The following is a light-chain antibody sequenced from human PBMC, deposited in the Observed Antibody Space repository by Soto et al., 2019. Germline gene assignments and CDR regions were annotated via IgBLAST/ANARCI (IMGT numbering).Light chain of an antibody. Sequence: QSALTQPRSVSGTPGQSVTISCTGTSSDVGGYTFVSWYQQHPGKAPKLIIYDVNKGPSGVPYRFSGSKSDNTASLTISGLQAEDEADHYCCVCAATYNFLFGGGTKLTVL. CDR3: CVCAATYNFL. CDR2: DVN. CDR1: SSDVGGYTF. V-gene: IGLV2-11*01. J-gene: IGLJ3*02.